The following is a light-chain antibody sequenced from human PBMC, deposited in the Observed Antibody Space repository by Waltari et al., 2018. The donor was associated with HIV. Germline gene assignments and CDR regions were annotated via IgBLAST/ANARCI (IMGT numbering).Light chain of an antibody. CDR1: SSDVGSYNL. CDR2: EVS. J-gene: IGLJ2*01. CDR3: CSYAGSSTPV. V-gene: IGLV2-23*02. Sequence: QSALTQPASVSGSPGQSITISCTGTSSDVGSYNLFSWDQQHPGKAPKLMIYEVSKRPSGVSNRFSGSKSGNTASLTISGLQAEDEADYYCCSYAGSSTPVFGGGTKLTVL.